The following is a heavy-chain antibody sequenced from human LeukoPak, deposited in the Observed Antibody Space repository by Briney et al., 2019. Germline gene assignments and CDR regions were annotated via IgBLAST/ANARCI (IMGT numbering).Heavy chain of an antibody. Sequence: GGSLRLSCAASGFTFNAFGMNWVRQATGKGLEWVSDIGTTSGAIYYADSVKGRFTISRDSAKNSLYLQMNSLRAEDTAVYYCARFRTWGDKAFDYWGQGTLVTVSS. D-gene: IGHD2-21*02. CDR3: ARFRTWGDKAFDY. J-gene: IGHJ4*02. CDR2: IGTTSGAI. V-gene: IGHV3-48*01. CDR1: GFTFNAFG.